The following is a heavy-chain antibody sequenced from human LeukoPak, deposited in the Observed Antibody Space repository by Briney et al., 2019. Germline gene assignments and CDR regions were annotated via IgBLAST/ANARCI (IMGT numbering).Heavy chain of an antibody. D-gene: IGHD3-10*01. Sequence: GGSLRLSCAASGFTFSSYVMHWVRQAPGKGLEWVAIISYDGSNEYYADSVKGRFTISRDNSKNTLYLEMNSLRAEDTAVYYCAKDRPTTTMIRESDYWGQGTLVTVSS. J-gene: IGHJ4*02. CDR1: GFTFSSYV. V-gene: IGHV3-30*04. CDR3: AKDRPTTTMIRESDY. CDR2: ISYDGSNE.